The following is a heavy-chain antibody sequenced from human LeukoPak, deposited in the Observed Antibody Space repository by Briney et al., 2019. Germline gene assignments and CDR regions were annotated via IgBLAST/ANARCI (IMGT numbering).Heavy chain of an antibody. J-gene: IGHJ4*02. CDR2: ISSSSSYI. D-gene: IGHD2-15*01. Sequence: SGGSLRLSCAASGFTFSSYSMNWVRQAPGKGLEWVSSISSSSSYIYYADSVKGRFTISRDNAKNSLYLQMNSLRAEDTAVYYCARGSLEVGYKLLLPFDYWGQGTLVTVSS. CDR1: GFTFSSYS. CDR3: ARGSLEVGYKLLLPFDY. V-gene: IGHV3-21*01.